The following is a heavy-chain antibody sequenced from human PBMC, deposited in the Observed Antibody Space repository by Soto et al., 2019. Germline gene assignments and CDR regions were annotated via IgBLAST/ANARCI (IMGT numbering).Heavy chain of an antibody. CDR2: IIPIFGTA. V-gene: IGHV1-69*13. J-gene: IGHJ6*02. CDR1: GGTFSSYS. D-gene: IGHD2-15*01. Sequence: SVKVSCKASGGTFSSYSISWVLQAPGQGLEWMGGIIPIFGTANYAQKFQGRVTITADESTSTAYMELSSLRSEDTAVYYCARGSAGDIVVVVAATPAYYYGMDVWGQGTTVTV. CDR3: ARGSAGDIVVVVAATPAYYYGMDV.